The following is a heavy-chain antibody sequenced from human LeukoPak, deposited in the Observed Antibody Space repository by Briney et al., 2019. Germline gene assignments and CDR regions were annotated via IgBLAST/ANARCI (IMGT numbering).Heavy chain of an antibody. Sequence: PGGSLRLSCAASGFTFSSYAMSWVRQAPGKGLEWVSSISASGSTYYADSVKGRFTISRDNSKNTLYLQMNSLRAEDTAVYYCTRDRSGQDWGQGTLVTVSS. D-gene: IGHD1-1*01. CDR3: TRDRSGQD. CDR1: GFTFSSYA. CDR2: ISASGST. V-gene: IGHV3-23*01. J-gene: IGHJ4*02.